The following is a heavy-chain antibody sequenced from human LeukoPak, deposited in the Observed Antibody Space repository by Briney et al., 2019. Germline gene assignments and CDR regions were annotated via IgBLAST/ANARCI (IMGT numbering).Heavy chain of an antibody. V-gene: IGHV3-48*03. J-gene: IGHJ3*02. Sequence: PGGSLRLSCAASGFTFSSYEMNWVRQAPGKGLEWVSYISSSGSTIYYADSVKGRFTISRDNAKNSLYLQVNSLRADDTAVYYCARASSKQLAGYLPDGFDIWGQGTMVTVSS. D-gene: IGHD3-9*01. CDR3: ARASSKQLAGYLPDGFDI. CDR2: ISSSGSTI. CDR1: GFTFSSYE.